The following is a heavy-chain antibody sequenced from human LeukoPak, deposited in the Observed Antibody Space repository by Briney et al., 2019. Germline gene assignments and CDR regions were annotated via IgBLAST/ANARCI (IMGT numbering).Heavy chain of an antibody. CDR1: GGTFSSYA. D-gene: IGHD6-19*01. Sequence: SVKVSCKASGGTFSSYAISWVRQAPGQGLEWMGGIIPILGTANYAQKFQGRVTISADTSTSTAYMELSSLRSDDTAVYYCARGSRTGWFYFDYWGQGTLVTVSS. J-gene: IGHJ4*02. V-gene: IGHV1-69*10. CDR2: IIPILGTA. CDR3: ARGSRTGWFYFDY.